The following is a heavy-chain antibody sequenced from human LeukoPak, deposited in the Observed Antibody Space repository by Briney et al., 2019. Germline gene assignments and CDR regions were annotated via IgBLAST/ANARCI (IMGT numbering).Heavy chain of an antibody. CDR3: AKGYRGNYDY. CDR1: GFTFSSYA. V-gene: IGHV3-23*01. D-gene: IGHD1-26*01. J-gene: IGHJ4*02. CDR2: ISDRGGST. Sequence: TGGSLRLSCVASGFTFSSYAMTWVRQAPGKGLEWVSSISDRGGSTYYADPVKGRFTISRDNSKNTLYLQMNSLRAEDTAVYYCAKGYRGNYDYWGQGALVTVSS.